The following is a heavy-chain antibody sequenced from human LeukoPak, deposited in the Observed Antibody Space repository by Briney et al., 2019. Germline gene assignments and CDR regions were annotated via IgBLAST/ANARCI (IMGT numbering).Heavy chain of an antibody. D-gene: IGHD2-2*01. Sequence: GASVKVSCKASGYTFTSSYMHWVRQAPGQGLEWMGIINPSGGNTTYAQKFQGRVTMTRDMSTSTVYMELSSLRSEDTAVYYCASLARYCSSTSCLYNWFDPWGQGTLVTVSS. CDR2: INPSGGNT. CDR1: GYTFTSSY. J-gene: IGHJ5*02. CDR3: ASLARYCSSTSCLYNWFDP. V-gene: IGHV1-46*01.